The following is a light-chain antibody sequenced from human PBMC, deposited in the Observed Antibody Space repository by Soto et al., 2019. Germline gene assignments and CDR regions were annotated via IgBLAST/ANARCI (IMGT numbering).Light chain of an antibody. V-gene: IGKV3-20*01. CDR3: QHYDSYSPWM. J-gene: IGKJ1*01. CDR2: GAS. CDR1: QSVSSSY. Sequence: EIVLTQSPGTLSLSPGERATLSCRASQSVSSSYLAWYQQKPGQAPRLLIYGASSRATGIPDRFSGSGSGTDFTLTISRLEPDDSATYYCQHYDSYSPWMFGQGTRVEI.